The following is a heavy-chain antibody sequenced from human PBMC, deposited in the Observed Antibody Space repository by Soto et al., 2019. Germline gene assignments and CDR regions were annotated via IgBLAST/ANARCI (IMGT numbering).Heavy chain of an antibody. CDR1: GFTFSSYA. J-gene: IGHJ4*02. V-gene: IGHV3-23*01. D-gene: IGHD6-13*01. CDR2: ISGSGDST. CDR3: ARGGPGTYFDY. Sequence: EVQLLDSGGGLVQPGGSLRLSCAASGFTFSSYAMNWVRQAPGKGLEWVSVISGSGDSTYYADSVKGRFTISRDNSKNTLYLQMKSLRAEDKAVYYCARGGPGTYFDYWGQGTLVTVSS.